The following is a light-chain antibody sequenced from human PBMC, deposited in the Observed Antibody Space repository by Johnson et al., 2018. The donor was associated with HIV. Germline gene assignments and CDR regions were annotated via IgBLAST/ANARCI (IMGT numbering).Light chain of an antibody. CDR2: DNN. CDR1: SSNIGNNY. CDR3: GSWDSSLSAGGV. V-gene: IGLV1-51*01. J-gene: IGLJ1*01. Sequence: SVLTQPPSVSAAPGPKVTIPCSGSSSNIGNNYASWYQQVPGTAPKLLIYDNNTRPSGIPDRLSGSKSGTSATLGITGLHTGDEADYYCGSWDSSLSAGGVFGTGTKVTVL.